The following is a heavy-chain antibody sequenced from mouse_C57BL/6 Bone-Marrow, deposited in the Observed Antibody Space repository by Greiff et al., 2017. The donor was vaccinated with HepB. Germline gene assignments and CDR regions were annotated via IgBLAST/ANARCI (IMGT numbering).Heavy chain of an antibody. D-gene: IGHD2-3*01. CDR3: AREIYDGYYWYFDV. CDR2: INPSSGYT. V-gene: IGHV1-4*01. J-gene: IGHJ1*03. CDR1: GYTFTSYT. Sequence: QVQLQQSGAELARPGASVKMSCKASGYTFTSYTMHWVKQRPGQGLEWIGYINPSSGYTKYNQKFKDKATLTADNSSSTAYMQLSSLTSEDSAVYYCAREIYDGYYWYFDVWGTGTTVTVSS.